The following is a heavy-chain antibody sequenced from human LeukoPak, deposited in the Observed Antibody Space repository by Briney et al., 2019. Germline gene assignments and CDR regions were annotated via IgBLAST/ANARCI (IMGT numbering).Heavy chain of an antibody. Sequence: SETLSLTCSVSGDSVSRIDSYWDRIRQPPGKGLQWIGTIYYSGRTYYSPSLKSRITMSADTSTSQFSLNLRSVTAADTAVYYCARRRYYDGSGYLEWGQGTLLSVSS. V-gene: IGHV4-39*01. CDR1: GDSVSRIDSY. CDR3: ARRRYYDGSGYLE. D-gene: IGHD3-22*01. CDR2: IYYSGRT. J-gene: IGHJ1*01.